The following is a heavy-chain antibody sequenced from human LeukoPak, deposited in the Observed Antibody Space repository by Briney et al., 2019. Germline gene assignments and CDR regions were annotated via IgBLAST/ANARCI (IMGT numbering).Heavy chain of an antibody. J-gene: IGHJ4*02. D-gene: IGHD5-24*01. CDR3: VKDDGWVQYAN. CDR2: ISSSSSYI. Sequence: GGSLRLSCAASGFTFSSYSMNWVRQAPGKGLEWVSCISSSSSYIYYADSVKGRFIISRDNSENTVYLQMNSLSAEDAAVYYCVKDDGWVQYANWGQGTLVTVSS. CDR1: GFTFSSYS. V-gene: IGHV3-21*04.